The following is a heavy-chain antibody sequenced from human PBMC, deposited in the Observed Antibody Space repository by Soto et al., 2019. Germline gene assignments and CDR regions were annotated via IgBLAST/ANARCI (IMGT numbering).Heavy chain of an antibody. CDR2: ISSSSSTI. Sequence: GGSLRLSCAASGFTFSSYSMNWVRQAPGKGLEWVSSISSSSSTIYYADSVKGRFTISRDNAKNSLYLQMNSLRDEDTAVYYCARDRGDFWSGYYYGMDVWGQGTKVTVSS. D-gene: IGHD3-3*01. V-gene: IGHV3-48*02. CDR1: GFTFSSYS. J-gene: IGHJ6*02. CDR3: ARDRGDFWSGYYYGMDV.